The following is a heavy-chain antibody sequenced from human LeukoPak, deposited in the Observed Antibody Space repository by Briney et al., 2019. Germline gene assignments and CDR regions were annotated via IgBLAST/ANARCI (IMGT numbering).Heavy chain of an antibody. CDR1: GFTFSSYA. D-gene: IGHD3-10*01. CDR2: FSGSGVST. Sequence: GGSLRLSCAASGFTFSSYAMNWVRQAPGKGLEWVSAFSGSGVSTYYADSVKGRFTISRDNSKNTLYLQMNSLRAEDTAVYYCTTATDMIYFGSGSPSVDYWGQGTLVTVSS. V-gene: IGHV3-23*01. CDR3: TTATDMIYFGSGSPSVDY. J-gene: IGHJ4*02.